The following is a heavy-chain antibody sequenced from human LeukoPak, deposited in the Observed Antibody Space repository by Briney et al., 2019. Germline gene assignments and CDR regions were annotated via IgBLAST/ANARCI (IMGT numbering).Heavy chain of an antibody. J-gene: IGHJ4*02. V-gene: IGHV3-23*01. CDR2: ISGSGGST. Sequence: GGSLRLSCAASGFTFSSYAMSWVRQAPGKGLEWVPAISGSGGSTYYADSVKGRFTISRDNSKNTLYLQMNSLRAEDTAVYYCAKVYDYYDSSGYCNYWGQGTLVTVSS. CDR1: GFTFSSYA. D-gene: IGHD3-22*01. CDR3: AKVYDYYDSSGYCNY.